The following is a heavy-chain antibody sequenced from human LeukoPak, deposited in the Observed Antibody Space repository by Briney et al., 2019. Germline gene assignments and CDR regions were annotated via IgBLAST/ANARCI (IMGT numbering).Heavy chain of an antibody. D-gene: IGHD3-22*01. CDR3: AKDRGIVVVTITFDY. J-gene: IGHJ4*02. CDR2: ISGSGGST. V-gene: IGHV3-23*01. Sequence: GGSLRLSCAASGFTFSSYAMSWVRQAPGEGLEWVSAISGSGGSTYYADSVKGRFTISRDNSKNTLYLQMNSLRAEDTAVYYCAKDRGIVVVTITFDYWGQGTLVTVSS. CDR1: GFTFSSYA.